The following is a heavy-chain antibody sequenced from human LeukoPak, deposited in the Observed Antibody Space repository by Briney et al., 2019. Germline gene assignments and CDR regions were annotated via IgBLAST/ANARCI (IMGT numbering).Heavy chain of an antibody. J-gene: IGHJ3*02. CDR2: IRYDGSNK. Sequence: TGGSLRLSCAASGFTFSSYGMHWVRQAPGKGLEWVAFIRYDGSNKYYADSVKGRFTISRDNSKNTLYLQMNSLRAEDTAVYYCAKVPVDTAMVTPGAFDIWGQGTMVTVSS. CDR1: GFTFSSYG. V-gene: IGHV3-30*02. CDR3: AKVPVDTAMVTPGAFDI. D-gene: IGHD5-18*01.